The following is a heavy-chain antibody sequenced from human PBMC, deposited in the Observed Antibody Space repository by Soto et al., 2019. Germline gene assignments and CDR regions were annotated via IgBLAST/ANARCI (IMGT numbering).Heavy chain of an antibody. CDR1: GFTFSSYS. CDR2: ISSSSSYI. J-gene: IGHJ3*02. Sequence: GGSLRLSCAASGFTFSSYSMNWVRQAPGKGLEWVSSISSSSSYIYYADSVKGRFTISRDNAKNSLYLQMNSLRAEDTAVYYCARAESLEAFDIWGQGTMVTVSS. V-gene: IGHV3-21*01. CDR3: ARAESLEAFDI.